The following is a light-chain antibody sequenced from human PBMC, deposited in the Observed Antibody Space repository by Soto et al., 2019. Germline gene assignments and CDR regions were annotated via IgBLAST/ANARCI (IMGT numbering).Light chain of an antibody. J-gene: IGKJ2*01. Sequence: DIQMTQSPSSLSAPVGARVTFTCRASKSISSYLNWYRQKPGKAPKLRIYAASSLQSGVPSRFSGSGSGTDFTLTISSLQPEDFAAYYCQQSYSTPRAFGQGTKLEIK. V-gene: IGKV1-39*01. CDR1: KSISSY. CDR3: QQSYSTPRA. CDR2: AAS.